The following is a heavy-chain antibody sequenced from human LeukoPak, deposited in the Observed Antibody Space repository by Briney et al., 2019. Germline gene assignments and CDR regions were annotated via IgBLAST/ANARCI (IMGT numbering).Heavy chain of an antibody. D-gene: IGHD3-3*01. Sequence: ASVKVSCKASGYIFTSYGISWVRQAPGQGLEWMGWISAYNGNTNYAQKFQGRVTMTTDTSTSTAYMELRSLRSDDTAVYYCARAAGNYYDFWSGSGAFDYWGQGTLVTVSS. J-gene: IGHJ4*02. V-gene: IGHV1-18*01. CDR1: GYIFTSYG. CDR2: ISAYNGNT. CDR3: ARAAGNYYDFWSGSGAFDY.